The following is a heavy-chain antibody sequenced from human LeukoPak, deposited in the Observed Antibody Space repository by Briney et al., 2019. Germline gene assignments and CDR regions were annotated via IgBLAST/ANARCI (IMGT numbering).Heavy chain of an antibody. CDR3: AKTGGSCSSTSCYPHY. CDR2: ISGSGGST. Sequence: GGSLRLSCAASGFTFTSYGMSWVRQAPGKGLEWVSTISGSGGSTYYADSVKGRFTISRDNSKNTLYLQMNSLRAEDTAVYYCAKTGGSCSSTSCYPHYWGQGTLVTVSS. CDR1: GFTFTSYG. J-gene: IGHJ4*02. D-gene: IGHD2-2*01. V-gene: IGHV3-23*01.